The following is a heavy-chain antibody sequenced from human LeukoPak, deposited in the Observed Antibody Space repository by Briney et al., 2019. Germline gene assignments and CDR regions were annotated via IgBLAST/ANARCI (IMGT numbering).Heavy chain of an antibody. Sequence: SETLPLTCTVSGGSISSGDYYWSWIRQPPGKGLEWIGYIYYSGSTYYNPSLKSRVTISVDTSKNQFSLKLSSVTAADTAVYYCASSPPGYYDSSGYYYYYYYMDVWGKGTTVTVSS. CDR1: GGSISSGDYY. D-gene: IGHD3-22*01. J-gene: IGHJ6*03. CDR2: IYYSGST. V-gene: IGHV4-30-4*08. CDR3: ASSPPGYYDSSGYYYYYYYMDV.